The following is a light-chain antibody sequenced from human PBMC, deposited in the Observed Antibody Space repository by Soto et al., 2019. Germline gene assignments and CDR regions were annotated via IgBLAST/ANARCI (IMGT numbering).Light chain of an antibody. Sequence: EIVLTQSPATLSLSPGERATLSCRASQSVSSYLAWFQQKPGQAPRLLIYDASNRATGIPARFSGSGSGTDFTLTISSLEPEDFAVYYCQQRSNGQRTFGQGTTVEIK. CDR3: QQRSNGQRT. CDR2: DAS. V-gene: IGKV3-11*01. J-gene: IGKJ1*01. CDR1: QSVSSY.